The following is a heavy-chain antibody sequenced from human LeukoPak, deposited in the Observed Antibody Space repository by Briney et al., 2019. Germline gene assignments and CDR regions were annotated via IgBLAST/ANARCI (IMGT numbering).Heavy chain of an antibody. CDR2: ISSTGSTI. CDR1: GFTFSDYY. CDR3: AKGDSYGSGSYSDY. Sequence: GGSLRLSCAASGFTFSDYYMNWIRQAPGKGLEWVSYISSTGSTIYYADSVKGRFTLSRDNAKNSLYLQMNSLRAEDTAVYYCAKGDSYGSGSYSDYWGQGTLVTVSS. V-gene: IGHV3-11*01. J-gene: IGHJ4*02. D-gene: IGHD3-10*01.